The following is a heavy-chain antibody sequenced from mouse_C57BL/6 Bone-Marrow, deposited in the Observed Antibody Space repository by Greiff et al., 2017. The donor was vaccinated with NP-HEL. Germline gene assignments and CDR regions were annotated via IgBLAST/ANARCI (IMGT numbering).Heavy chain of an antibody. Sequence: VKLMESGPELVKPGASVKISCKASGYAFSSSWMNWVKQRPGKGLEWIGRIYPGDGDTNYNGKFKGKATLTADKSSSTAYMQLSSLTSEDSAVYFCARYDLELRYLRYFDVWGTGTTVTVSS. CDR2: IYPGDGDT. V-gene: IGHV1-82*01. D-gene: IGHD1-1*01. CDR1: GYAFSSSW. CDR3: ARYDLELRYLRYFDV. J-gene: IGHJ1*03.